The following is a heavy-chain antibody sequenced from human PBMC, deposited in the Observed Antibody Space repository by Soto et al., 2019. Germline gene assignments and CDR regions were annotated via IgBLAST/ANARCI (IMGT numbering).Heavy chain of an antibody. CDR2: ISAYNGNT. J-gene: IGHJ3*02. CDR3: ARGLWMWSSSSSSAFDI. Sequence: ASVKVSCKASGYTFTSYGISWVRQAPGQGLEWMGWISAYNGNTNYAQKLQGRVTMTTDTSTSTAYMELRSLRSDDTAVYYCARGLWMWSSSSSSAFDIWGQGTMVTVSS. D-gene: IGHD6-6*01. CDR1: GYTFTSYG. V-gene: IGHV1-18*01.